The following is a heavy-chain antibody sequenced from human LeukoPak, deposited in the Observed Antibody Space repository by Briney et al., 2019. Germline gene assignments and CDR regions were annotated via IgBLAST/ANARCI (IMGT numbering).Heavy chain of an antibody. CDR3: ATTDDSSTYYYYGMDV. CDR2: ISGSGGST. D-gene: IGHD2-2*01. Sequence: GGSLRLSCVASGFTFSSYAMSWVRQAPGKGLEWVSAISGSGGSTYYADSVKGRFTISRDNSKNTLYLQMNSLRAEDTAVYYCATTDDSSTYYYYGMDVWGQGTTVTVSS. CDR1: GFTFSSYA. J-gene: IGHJ6*02. V-gene: IGHV3-23*01.